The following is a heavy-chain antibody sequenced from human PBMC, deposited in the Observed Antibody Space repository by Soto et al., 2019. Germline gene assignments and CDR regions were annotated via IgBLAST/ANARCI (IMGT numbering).Heavy chain of an antibody. CDR2: INPDGSQK. V-gene: IGHV3-7*04. D-gene: IGHD3-22*01. CDR1: GFTFRSSW. J-gene: IGHJ3*02. CDR3: ARGDYDDSSGPFSDAFDI. Sequence: GGSLRLSCAVSGFTFRSSWMSWLRQAPGKGLEWVSNINPDGSQKWYVDSVKGRFAISRDNAKNSLFLEMNNLRAEDTAVYYCARGDYDDSSGPFSDAFDIWGQGTMVTVSS.